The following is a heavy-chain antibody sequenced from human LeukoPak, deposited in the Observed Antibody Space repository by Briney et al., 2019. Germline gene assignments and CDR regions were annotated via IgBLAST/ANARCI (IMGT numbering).Heavy chain of an antibody. CDR3: TRDRGQWLVDY. Sequence: SETLSLTCTVSGGSISTVGYYWGWLRQLPGKGLEYFASIDSSGTAYYNPSLQSRVTISADTSKNQFSLKLSSVTAADTAVYYCTRDRGQWLVDYWGQGTLVTVSS. J-gene: IGHJ4*02. CDR2: IDSSGTA. D-gene: IGHD6-19*01. CDR1: GGSISTVGYY. V-gene: IGHV4-39*07.